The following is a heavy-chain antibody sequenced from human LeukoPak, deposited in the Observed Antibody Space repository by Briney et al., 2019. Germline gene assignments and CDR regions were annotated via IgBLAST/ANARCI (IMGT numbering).Heavy chain of an antibody. CDR2: INPDGGNT. D-gene: IGHD5-24*01. V-gene: IGHV1-46*01. CDR3: ARVFSWRWLQLRATSADAFDI. CDR1: GYAFTNSY. J-gene: IGHJ3*02. Sequence: GASVKVSCKASGYAFTNSYIHWVRQAPGQVLEWMGLINPDGGNTNYAQNFQGRVTLTRDTSTSTVYMELSSLRSEDTAVYYCARVFSWRWLQLRATSADAFDIWGQGTVVTVSS.